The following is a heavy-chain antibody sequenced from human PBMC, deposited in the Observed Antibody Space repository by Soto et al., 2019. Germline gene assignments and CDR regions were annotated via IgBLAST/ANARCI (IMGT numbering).Heavy chain of an antibody. V-gene: IGHV3-33*01. CDR2: IWYDGSNK. Sequence: GGSPRLSCAASGFTFSSYGMHWVRQAPGKGLEWVAVIWYDGSNKYYADSVKGRFTISRDNSKNTLYLQMNSLRAEDTAVYYCARALYCSSTSCYSPFYYYYYGMDVWGQGTTVTVSS. CDR1: GFTFSSYG. CDR3: ARALYCSSTSCYSPFYYYYYGMDV. D-gene: IGHD2-2*01. J-gene: IGHJ6*02.